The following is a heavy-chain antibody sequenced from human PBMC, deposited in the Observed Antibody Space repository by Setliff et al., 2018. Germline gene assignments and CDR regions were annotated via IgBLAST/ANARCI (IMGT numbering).Heavy chain of an antibody. CDR2: FYYSDST. CDR1: GGSISSSTSY. D-gene: IGHD4-17*01. Sequence: SETLSLTCSVSGGSISSSTSYWGWVRQPPGKGLEWIGSFYYSDSTYYNPSLRSRVSISVDMSKNQLSLKLRSVTAADTAVYYCARDKGDGYGVDAYAGGGFDIWGQGTMVTVSS. CDR3: ARDKGDGYGVDAYAGGGFDI. J-gene: IGHJ3*02. V-gene: IGHV4-39*02.